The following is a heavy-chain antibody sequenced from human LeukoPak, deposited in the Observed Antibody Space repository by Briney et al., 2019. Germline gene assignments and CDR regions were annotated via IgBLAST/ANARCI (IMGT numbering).Heavy chain of an antibody. CDR2: ISWNSGSI. J-gene: IGHJ1*01. Sequence: AGGSLRLSCAASGFTFDDYAMHWVRQAPGKGLEWVSGISWNSGSIGYADSVKGRFTISRDNAKNSLYLQMNSLRAEDMALYYCAKDSGIAVAGTGEYFQHWGQGTLVTVSS. CDR3: AKDSGIAVAGTGEYFQH. CDR1: GFTFDDYA. V-gene: IGHV3-9*03. D-gene: IGHD6-13*01.